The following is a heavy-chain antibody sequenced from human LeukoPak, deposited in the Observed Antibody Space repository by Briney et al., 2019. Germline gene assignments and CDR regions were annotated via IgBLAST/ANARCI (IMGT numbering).Heavy chain of an antibody. CDR2: ISGSGGST. D-gene: IGHD3-16*02. Sequence: GGSLRLSCAASGFTFSSYAMSWVRQAPGKGLEWVSAISGSGGSTYYADSVKGRFTISRDNSKNTLYLQMNSLRAEDTAVYYCAKDFSFGTYYDYVWGSYRPNWFDPWGQGTLVTVSS. V-gene: IGHV3-23*01. CDR3: AKDFSFGTYYDYVWGSYRPNWFDP. J-gene: IGHJ5*02. CDR1: GFTFSSYA.